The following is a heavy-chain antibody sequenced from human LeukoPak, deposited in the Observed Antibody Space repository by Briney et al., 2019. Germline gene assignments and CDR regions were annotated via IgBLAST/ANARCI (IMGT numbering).Heavy chain of an antibody. CDR1: GYTFSGYY. J-gene: IGHJ3*01. V-gene: IGHV1-2*02. D-gene: IGHD6-19*01. Sequence: ASVKVSYKASGYTFSGYYNHWVRHAPGQGLEWMGWINPSSGATRYAQKFQDRVTMSSDTSITTAYMDLSRLRSDDTAVYYCTKDQGIAVAGTDWGQGTMVTVSS. CDR2: INPSSGAT. CDR3: TKDQGIAVAGTD.